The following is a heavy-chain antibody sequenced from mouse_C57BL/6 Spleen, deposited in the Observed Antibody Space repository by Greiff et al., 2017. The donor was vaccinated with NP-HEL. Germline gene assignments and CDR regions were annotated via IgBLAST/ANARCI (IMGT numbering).Heavy chain of an antibody. Sequence: EVQLQQSGAELVKPGASVKLSCTASGFNIKDYYMHWVKQRTEQGLEWIGRIDPEDGDTEYASKFQGKATITADTSSNTAYLQLSSLTSEDTAVYYCTTEYCYGGVWGTGTTVTVSS. J-gene: IGHJ1*03. CDR1: GFNIKDYY. CDR3: TTEYCYGGV. CDR2: IDPEDGDT. V-gene: IGHV14-1*01. D-gene: IGHD1-1*01.